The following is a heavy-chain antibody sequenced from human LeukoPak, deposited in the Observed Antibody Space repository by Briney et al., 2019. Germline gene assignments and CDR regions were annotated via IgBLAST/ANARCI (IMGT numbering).Heavy chain of an antibody. J-gene: IGHJ5*02. D-gene: IGHD6-6*01. CDR3: ARVSSLGRFDP. V-gene: IGHV1-3*01. Sequence: ASVKVSCKASGYTFTSYAMHWVRQAPGQRLEWMGWINAGNGNTKYSQKFQGRVAITRDTSASTAYMELSSLRSEDTAVYYCARVSSLGRFDPWGQGTLVTVSS. CDR1: GYTFTSYA. CDR2: INAGNGNT.